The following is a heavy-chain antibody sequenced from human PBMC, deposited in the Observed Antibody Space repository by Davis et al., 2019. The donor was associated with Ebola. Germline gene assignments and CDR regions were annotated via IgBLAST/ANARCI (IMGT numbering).Heavy chain of an antibody. D-gene: IGHD3-22*01. Sequence: SLKISCAASGFMFGDYAMHWVRQGPGKGLEWVSGISWNSGSIGYADSVKGRFIISRDNSKNTLYLQMNSLRAEDTAVYYCAKGELVITRGYFDYWGQGTLVTVSS. J-gene: IGHJ4*02. CDR1: GFMFGDYA. V-gene: IGHV3-9*01. CDR3: AKGELVITRGYFDY. CDR2: ISWNSGSI.